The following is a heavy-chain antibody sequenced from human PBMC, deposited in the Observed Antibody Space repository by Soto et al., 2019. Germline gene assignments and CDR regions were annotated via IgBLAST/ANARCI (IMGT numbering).Heavy chain of an antibody. CDR2: ISSSSSFR. D-gene: IGHD2-21*01. J-gene: IGHJ4*02. CDR1: GFTFTNHN. V-gene: IGHV3-21*02. CDR3: AREPPLFVLVVVATGDF. Sequence: EVQLVESGGGLDKPGGSLRLSCAASGFTFTNHNMNWVRQAPGKGLEWVSAISSSSSFRNYADSVKGRFSISRDNDKILVYLQMDSLRAEDMAVYYCAREPPLFVLVVVATGDFWGQGTLVTVSS.